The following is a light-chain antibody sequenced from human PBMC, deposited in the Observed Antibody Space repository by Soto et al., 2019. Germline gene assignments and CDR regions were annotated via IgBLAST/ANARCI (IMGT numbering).Light chain of an antibody. V-gene: IGKV1-5*03. CDR3: QQYHNFPT. J-gene: IGKJ3*01. CDR1: QSIRNW. Sequence: DIQMTPSPSTLSASVGDRGTITFRASQSIRNWLAWYQQKPGKAPKVLIYEASRLQSGVPSRFSGSGSVTEFTLTINSLQPDDSATYYCQQYHNFPTFGPG. CDR2: EAS.